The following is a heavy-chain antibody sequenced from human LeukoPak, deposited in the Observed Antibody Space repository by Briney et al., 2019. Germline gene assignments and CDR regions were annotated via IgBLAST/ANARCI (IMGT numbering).Heavy chain of an antibody. CDR3: ARGQVVGATTFYYYYMDV. V-gene: IGHV4-4*07. J-gene: IGHJ6*03. Sequence: SETLSLTCTVSGGSISSYYWSWIRQPAGKGLEWIGRIYTSGSTNYNPSLKSRVTMSVDTSKNQSSLKLSSVTAADTAVYYCARGQVVGATTFYYYYMDVWGKGTTVTVSS. D-gene: IGHD1-26*01. CDR1: GGSISSYY. CDR2: IYTSGST.